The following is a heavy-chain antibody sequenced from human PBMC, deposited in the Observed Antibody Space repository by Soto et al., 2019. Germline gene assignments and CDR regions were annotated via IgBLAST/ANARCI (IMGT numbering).Heavy chain of an antibody. Sequence: GGSLRLSCAVSGLTFSSYAMSWVRQGPGKGLEWVSTISGSGGSTYYADSVKGRFTISRDNSRDTLCLQMNNLRAEDTAVYHCAKGTVGSILKLYYWDLWRHGTRVTVSS. J-gene: IGHJ4*01. D-gene: IGHD2-21*01. V-gene: IGHV3-23*01. CDR3: AKGTVGSILKLYYWDL. CDR2: ISGSGGST. CDR1: GLTFSSYA.